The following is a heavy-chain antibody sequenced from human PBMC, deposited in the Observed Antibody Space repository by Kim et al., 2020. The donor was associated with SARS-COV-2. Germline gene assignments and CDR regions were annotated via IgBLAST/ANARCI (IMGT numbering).Heavy chain of an antibody. Sequence: GGSLRLSCAASGFTFSSYAMSWVRQAPGKGLEWVSVIYSGGSSTYYADSVKGRFTISRDNSKNTLYLQMNSLRAEDTAVYYCAKGTDPDYYYYYGMDVWGQGTTVTVSS. V-gene: IGHV3-23*03. CDR3: AKGTDPDYYYYYGMDV. J-gene: IGHJ6*02. CDR2: IYSGGSST. CDR1: GFTFSSYA.